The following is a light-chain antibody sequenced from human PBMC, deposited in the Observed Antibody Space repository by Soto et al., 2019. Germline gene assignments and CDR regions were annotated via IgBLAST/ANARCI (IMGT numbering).Light chain of an antibody. CDR3: SSYTSITIVV. CDR1: NSDIGGYNY. V-gene: IGLV2-14*01. CDR2: GVT. J-gene: IGLJ2*01. Sequence: QAVVTQPASVSGSPGQSITISCTGTNSDIGGYNYVSWYRHHPGKAPKLMIYGVTNRPSGVSNRFSGSKSGNTASLTISGLQDEDEAAYYCSSYTSITIVVFGGGTKVTVL.